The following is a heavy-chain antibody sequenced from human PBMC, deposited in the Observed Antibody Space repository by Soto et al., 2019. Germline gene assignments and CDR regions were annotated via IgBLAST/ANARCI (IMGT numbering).Heavy chain of an antibody. J-gene: IGHJ5*02. Sequence: SETLSLTCSVSGDSISNLDYFWAWIRQPPGQALEYIGYIYKSATTYYNPPFESRVAISFDTSKSQFFLNVTSVTAADTSVYFGARGGCCLSGRCFTNWFEDWGQGDLVPVCS. CDR2: IYKSATT. CDR3: ARGGCCLSGRCFTNWFED. CDR1: GDSISNLDYF. V-gene: IGHV4-30-4*01. D-gene: IGHD3-16*01.